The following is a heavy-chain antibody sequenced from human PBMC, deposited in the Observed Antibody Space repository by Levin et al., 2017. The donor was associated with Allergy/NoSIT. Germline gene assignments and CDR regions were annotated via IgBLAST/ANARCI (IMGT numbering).Heavy chain of an antibody. J-gene: IGHJ4*02. CDR1: GFTLKDYY. V-gene: IGHV3-11*01. D-gene: IGHD2-21*02. Sequence: GESLKISCAASGFTLKDYYMSWIRQAPGKGMEWIAYISGTGGTEYYADSVKGRFTISRDNAKNSLYLQMNSLRAEDTAVYYCAGDFTWGLFDFWGQGTLVTVSS. CDR2: ISGTGGTE. CDR3: AGDFTWGLFDF.